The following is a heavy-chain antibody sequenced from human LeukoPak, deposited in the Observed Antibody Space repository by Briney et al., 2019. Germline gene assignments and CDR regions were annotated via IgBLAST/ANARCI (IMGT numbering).Heavy chain of an antibody. J-gene: IGHJ4*02. CDR2: ISGGGGST. CDR1: GFTFNNHA. Sequence: GSLRLSCAASGFTFNNHAMNWVRQAPGKGLEWVSSISGGGGSTNYADSVKGRFTISRDNSKNTLSLEMNSLRADDTAVYFCAKGRVVTTSPLNYWGQGTLVTVSS. D-gene: IGHD2-21*02. CDR3: AKGRVVTTSPLNY. V-gene: IGHV3-23*01.